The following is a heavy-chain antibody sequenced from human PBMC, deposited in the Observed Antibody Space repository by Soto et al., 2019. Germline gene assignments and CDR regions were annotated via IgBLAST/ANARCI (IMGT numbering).Heavy chain of an antibody. Sequence: PGGSLRLSCAASGFTFSSYSMNWVRQAPGKGLEWVSYISSSSSTIYYADSVKGRFTISRDNSKNTLYLQMNSLRAEDTAVYYCARGYYDSSPPGDYWGQGTLVTVSS. CDR3: ARGYYDSSPPGDY. CDR1: GFTFSSYS. CDR2: ISSSSSTI. V-gene: IGHV3-48*01. J-gene: IGHJ4*02. D-gene: IGHD3-22*01.